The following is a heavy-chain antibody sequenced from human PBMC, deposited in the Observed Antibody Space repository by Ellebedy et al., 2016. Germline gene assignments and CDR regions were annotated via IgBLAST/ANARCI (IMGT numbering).Heavy chain of an antibody. D-gene: IGHD3-22*01. Sequence: SETLSLXXTVSGGSISSYYWSWIRQPAGKGLEWIGRIYTSGSTNYNPSLKSRVTMSVDTSKNQFSLKLSSVTAADTAVYYCARAAIYYYDSSGFDIWGQGTMVTVSS. CDR1: GGSISSYY. J-gene: IGHJ3*02. CDR3: ARAAIYYYDSSGFDI. V-gene: IGHV4-4*07. CDR2: IYTSGST.